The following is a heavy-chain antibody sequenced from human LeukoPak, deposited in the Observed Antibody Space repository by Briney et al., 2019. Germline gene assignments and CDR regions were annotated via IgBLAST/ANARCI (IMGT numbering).Heavy chain of an antibody. D-gene: IGHD3-3*01. J-gene: IGHJ6*03. CDR3: ARAPPFWSGYYGAYYYMDV. CDR2: IYYSGST. V-gene: IGHV4-59*01. CDR1: GGYISSYY. Sequence: SETLSLTCTVSGGYISSYYWSWIRQPPPKGLEWIGYIYYSGSTNYNPSLKSRVTTSVDTSKNQFFLKLSSVSAADTAVYYCARAPPFWSGYYGAYYYMDVWGKGTTVTVSS.